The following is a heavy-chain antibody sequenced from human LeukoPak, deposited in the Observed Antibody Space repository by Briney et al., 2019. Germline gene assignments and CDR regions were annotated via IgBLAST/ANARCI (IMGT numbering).Heavy chain of an antibody. CDR2: IDNAGSIT. V-gene: IGHV3-74*03. D-gene: IGHD5-18*01. J-gene: IGHJ4*02. CDR1: GFTFSNYW. CDR3: AKLRGYSYGYVPFDY. Sequence: GGSLRLSCAASGFTFSNYWIHWVRQAPGKGLVWVSRIDNAGSITTYADSVKGRFTISRDNSKNTMYLQMNSLRAEDTAVYYCAKLRGYSYGYVPFDYWGQGTLVTVSS.